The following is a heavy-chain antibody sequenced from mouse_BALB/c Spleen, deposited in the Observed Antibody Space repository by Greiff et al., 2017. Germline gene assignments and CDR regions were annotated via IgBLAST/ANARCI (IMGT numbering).Heavy chain of an antibody. CDR1: GYTFSSYW. CDR2: ILPGSGST. D-gene: IGHD2-2*01. CDR3: ARRRGYDSWYFDV. V-gene: IGHV1-9*01. J-gene: IGHJ1*01. Sequence: QVQLQQSGAELMKPGASVKISCKATGYTFSSYWIEWVKQRPGHGLEWIGEILPGSGSTNYNEKFKGKATFTADTSSNTAYMQLSSLTSEDSAVYSCARRRGYDSWYFDVWGAGTTVTVSS.